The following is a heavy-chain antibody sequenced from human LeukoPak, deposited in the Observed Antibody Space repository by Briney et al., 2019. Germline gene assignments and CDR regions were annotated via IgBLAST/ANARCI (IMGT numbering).Heavy chain of an antibody. D-gene: IGHD2-15*01. CDR1: GYTFTSYW. CDR3: ARLLEGYYWDY. V-gene: IGHV5-51*01. CDR2: LYPGDSDT. J-gene: IGHJ4*02. Sequence: KVSCKASGYTFTSYWIGWVRQMPGKGLEWMGILYPGDSDTRYSPSFQGQVTISADKSISTAYLQWSSLKASDTAMYYCARLLEGYYWDYWGQGTLVTVSS.